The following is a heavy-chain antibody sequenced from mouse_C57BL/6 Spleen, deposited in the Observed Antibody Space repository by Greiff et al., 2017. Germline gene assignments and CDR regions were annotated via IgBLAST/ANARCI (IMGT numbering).Heavy chain of an antibody. CDR1: GYTFTSYW. J-gene: IGHJ2*01. CDR2: IYPGSGSP. CDR3: ARRETNWDNDY. D-gene: IGHD4-1*01. V-gene: IGHV1-55*01. Sequence: QVQLQQPGAELVKPGASVKMSCKASGYTFTSYWITWVKQRPGQGLEWIGDIYPGSGSPNYNEKFKSKATLTVDTSSSTAYMQLSSLTSEDAAVYYCARRETNWDNDYWGQGTTLTVSS.